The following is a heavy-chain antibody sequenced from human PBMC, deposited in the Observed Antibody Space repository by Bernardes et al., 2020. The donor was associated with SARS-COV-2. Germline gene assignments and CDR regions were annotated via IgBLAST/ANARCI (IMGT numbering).Heavy chain of an antibody. V-gene: IGHV1-2*02. CDR3: AAVTWSQRDGFDI. CDR2: IHPNTGDT. Sequence: AAAKVSCKASGYSFTDYYMPWVRQAPGQGLEWMGWIHPNTGDTNYAQNFQGRVTMTRDTSTSTAYMELTRLMSDDTALYYCAAVTWSQRDGFDIWGQGTMVTVSS. CDR1: GYSFTDYY. D-gene: IGHD1-26*01. J-gene: IGHJ3*02.